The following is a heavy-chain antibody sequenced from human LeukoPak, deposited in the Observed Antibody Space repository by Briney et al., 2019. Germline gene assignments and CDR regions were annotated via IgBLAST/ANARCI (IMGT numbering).Heavy chain of an antibody. J-gene: IGHJ3*02. Sequence: GGSLRLSCAASGFTFSSYAMSWVRQAPGKGLEWVSAISGSGGSTYYADSVKGRFTISRDNSKNTLYLQMNSLRAGDTAVYYCAKAKVYDPGAFDIWGQGTMVTVSS. CDR2: ISGSGGST. V-gene: IGHV3-23*01. CDR1: GFTFSSYA. D-gene: IGHD3-16*01. CDR3: AKAKVYDPGAFDI.